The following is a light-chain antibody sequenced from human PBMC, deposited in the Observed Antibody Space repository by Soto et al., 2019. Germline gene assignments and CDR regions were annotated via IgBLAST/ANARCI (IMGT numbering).Light chain of an antibody. CDR3: QIYGSTPWT. V-gene: IGKV3-20*01. Sequence: ELGLTKSPGTLSLSTGETATLSCSASQSVGSTFLAWYQQKPDQAPRLFLYGASSRATGIPDRFSGTVSGTDFQLTISRREPDDFAVEYFQIYGSTPWTFGHGTEVEIK. CDR1: QSVGSTF. CDR2: GAS. J-gene: IGKJ1*01.